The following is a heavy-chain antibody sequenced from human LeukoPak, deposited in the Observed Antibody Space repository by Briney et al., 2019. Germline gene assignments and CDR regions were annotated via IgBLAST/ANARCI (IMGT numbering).Heavy chain of an antibody. CDR3: ARDGGHSYGYGY. CDR2: INAGNGNT. J-gene: IGHJ4*02. D-gene: IGHD5-18*01. CDR1: GYTFTSYA. Sequence: ASVKVSCKASGYTFTSYAMHWVRQAPGQRLEWMGWINAGNGNTKYSQKSQGRVTITRDTSASTAYMELSSLRSEDTAVYYCARDGGHSYGYGYWGQGTLVTVSS. V-gene: IGHV1-3*01.